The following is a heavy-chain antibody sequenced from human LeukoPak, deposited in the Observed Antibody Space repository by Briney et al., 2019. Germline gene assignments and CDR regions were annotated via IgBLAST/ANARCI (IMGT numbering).Heavy chain of an antibody. CDR2: IYHSGST. CDR1: GYSISSGYY. J-gene: IGHJ6*03. Sequence: SETLSLTCTVSGYSISSGYYWGWIRQPPGQGLEWIGSIYHSGSTYYNPSLKSRVTISVDTSKNQFSLKLSSVTAADTAVYYCARVPFCGGDCYRYYYMDVWGKGTTVTVSS. D-gene: IGHD2-21*02. CDR3: ARVPFCGGDCYRYYYMDV. V-gene: IGHV4-38-2*02.